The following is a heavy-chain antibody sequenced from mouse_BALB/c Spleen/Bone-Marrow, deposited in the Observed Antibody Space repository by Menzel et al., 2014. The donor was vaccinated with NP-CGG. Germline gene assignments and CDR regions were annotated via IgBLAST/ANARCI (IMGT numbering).Heavy chain of an antibody. CDR3: ARAYDFLDY. J-gene: IGHJ2*01. CDR1: GYSFTSCY. D-gene: IGHD2-4*01. CDR2: IDPFNGGT. V-gene: IGHV1S135*01. Sequence: VQLQQPGPELMKPGASVMISCKASGYSFTSCYMHWVKQGHGKSLEWIGYIDPFNGGTSYNQKFKGKATLTVDKSSNTAYMHLSSLTSEDSAVYYCARAYDFLDYWGQGSTLTVSS.